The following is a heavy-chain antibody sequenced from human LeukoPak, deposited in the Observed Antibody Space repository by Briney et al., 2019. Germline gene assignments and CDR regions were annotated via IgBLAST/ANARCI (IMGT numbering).Heavy chain of an antibody. CDR1: GYTFTSYY. J-gene: IGHJ6*03. CDR3: ARDGCELRQGPRYYYYYMDV. D-gene: IGHD1-26*01. CDR2: INPSGGST. Sequence: ASVKVSCKASGYTFTSYYMHWVRQAPGQGLEWMGIINPSGGSTSYAQKFQGRATMTRDTSTSTVYMELSSLRSEDTAVYYCARDGCELRQGPRYYYYYMDVWGKGTTVTISS. V-gene: IGHV1-46*01.